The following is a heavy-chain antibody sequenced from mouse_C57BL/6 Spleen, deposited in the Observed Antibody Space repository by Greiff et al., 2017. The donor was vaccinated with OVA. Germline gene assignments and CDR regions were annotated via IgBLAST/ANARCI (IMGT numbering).Heavy chain of an antibody. J-gene: IGHJ2*01. CDR3: ARGDYEDYFDY. CDR1: GFTFSSYA. Sequence: EVQRVESGGGLVKPGGSLKLSCAASGFTFSSYAMSWVRQTPEKRLEWVATISDGGSYTYYPDNVKGRFTISRDDAKNNLYLQMSHLKSEDTAMYYCARGDYEDYFDYWGQGTTLTVSS. V-gene: IGHV5-4*01. D-gene: IGHD2-4*01. CDR2: ISDGGSYT.